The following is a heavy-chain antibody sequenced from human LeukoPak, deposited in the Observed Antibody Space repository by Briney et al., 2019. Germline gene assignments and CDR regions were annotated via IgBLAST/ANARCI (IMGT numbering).Heavy chain of an antibody. D-gene: IGHD2-2*01. CDR2: ISSGSSYI. CDR3: ARYCSSSRCLYYYHMDV. J-gene: IGHJ6*03. CDR1: GFTFSTYS. Sequence: GGSLRLSCAASGFTFSTYSMNWVRQAPGKGPEWVSSISSGSSYIYYADSVKGRFTISRDDAKNSLYLQMNSLRAEDTAVYYCARYCSSSRCLYYYHMDVWGKGTTVTVSS. V-gene: IGHV3-21*01.